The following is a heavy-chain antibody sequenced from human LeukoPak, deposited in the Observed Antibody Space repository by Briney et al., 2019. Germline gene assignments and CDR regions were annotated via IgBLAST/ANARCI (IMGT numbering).Heavy chain of an antibody. D-gene: IGHD5-24*01. J-gene: IGHJ3*02. CDR3: ARDGRWLQLAPDAFDI. CDR1: GFTVSSNY. CDR2: IYSGDST. V-gene: IGHV3-66*01. Sequence: GGSLRLSCAASGFTVSSNYMTLVRQAPGKGLEWVSLIYSGDSTYYADSVKGRFTMSRDNSKNTLYLQMNSLRVEDTAVYYCARDGRWLQLAPDAFDIWGQGTMVTVSS.